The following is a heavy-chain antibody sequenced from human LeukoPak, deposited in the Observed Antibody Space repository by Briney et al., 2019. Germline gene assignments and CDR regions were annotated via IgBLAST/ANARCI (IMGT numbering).Heavy chain of an antibody. J-gene: IGHJ4*02. CDR2: IRYDGSNK. CDR1: GFTFSSYG. D-gene: IGHD3-10*01. CDR3: AKDHGRDYYGSGRYDY. Sequence: GGSLRLSCAASGFTFSSYGMHWVRQAPGKGLEWVAFIRYDGSNKYYADSVKGRFTISRDNSKNTLYLQMNSLRAEDTAVYYCAKDHGRDYYGSGRYDYWGQGTLVTVSS. V-gene: IGHV3-30*02.